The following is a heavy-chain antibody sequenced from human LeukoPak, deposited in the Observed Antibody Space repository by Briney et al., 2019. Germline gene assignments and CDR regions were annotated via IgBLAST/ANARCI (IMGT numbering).Heavy chain of an antibody. Sequence: GGSLRLSCAASGFTFSSSWMHWVRQVPGTGPVWVSRISSDGTNTYYADSVKGRFSISRDNAKNTLYLQMNSLRAEDTAIYYCARVYYYYYMGVWGKETTVTVSS. V-gene: IGHV3-74*01. J-gene: IGHJ6*03. CDR3: ARVYYYYYMGV. CDR2: ISSDGTNT. CDR1: GFTFSSSW.